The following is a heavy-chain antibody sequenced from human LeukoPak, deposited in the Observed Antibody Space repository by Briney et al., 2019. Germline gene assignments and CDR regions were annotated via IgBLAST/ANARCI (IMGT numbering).Heavy chain of an antibody. CDR2: IKSKTDGGTT. J-gene: IGHJ4*02. Sequence: GGSLRLSCAASGFTFSNAWMSWVRQAPGKGLEWVGRIKSKTDGGTTDYAAPVKGRFTISRDDSKNTLYLQMNSLKTEDTAVYYCTTSWIQLWSPWADYWGQGTLVTVSS. CDR1: GFTFSNAW. V-gene: IGHV3-15*01. CDR3: TTSWIQLWSPWADY. D-gene: IGHD5-18*01.